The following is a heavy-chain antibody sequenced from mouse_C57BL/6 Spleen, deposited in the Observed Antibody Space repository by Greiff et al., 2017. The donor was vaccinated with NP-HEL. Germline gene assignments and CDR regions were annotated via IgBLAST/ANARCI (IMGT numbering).Heavy chain of an antibody. Sequence: QVQLQQPGTELVKPGASVKLSCKASGYTFTSYWMHWVKQRPGQGLEWIGNINTSNGGTNYNEKFKSKATLTVDKSSSTAYMQLSSLTSEDSAVYYCARYDYVDYAMDYWGQGTSVTVSS. V-gene: IGHV1-53*01. J-gene: IGHJ4*01. CDR3: ARYDYVDYAMDY. CDR1: GYTFTSYW. CDR2: INTSNGGT. D-gene: IGHD2-4*01.